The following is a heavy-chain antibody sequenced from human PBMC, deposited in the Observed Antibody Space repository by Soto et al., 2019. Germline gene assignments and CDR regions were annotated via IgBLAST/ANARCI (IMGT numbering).Heavy chain of an antibody. D-gene: IGHD3-3*01. Sequence: HPGGSLRLSCAASGFTFSSYAMSWVRQAPGKGLEWVSAISGSGGSTYYADSVKGRFTISRDNSKNTLYLQMNSLRAEDTAVYYCAKAADSIFGVVINYYYGMDVWGQGTTVTVSS. CDR2: ISGSGGST. CDR1: GFTFSSYA. J-gene: IGHJ6*02. V-gene: IGHV3-23*01. CDR3: AKAADSIFGVVINYYYGMDV.